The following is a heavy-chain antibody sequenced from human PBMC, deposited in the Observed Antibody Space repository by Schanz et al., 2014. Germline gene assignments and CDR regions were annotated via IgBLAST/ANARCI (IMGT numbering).Heavy chain of an antibody. CDR3: ARVVLGGDAFDI. Sequence: QVQLQESGPALVKPSETLSLTCTVSGGSISSEYWSWIRQPAGKGLEWSGRIYNSGKPNYNPSLERRGRMSVDTEEKQLSLKLRSVSAADTAVYYCARVVLGGDAFDIWGQGTMVTVSS. D-gene: IGHD3-10*01. J-gene: IGHJ3*02. CDR1: GGSISSEY. V-gene: IGHV4-4*07. CDR2: IYNSGKP.